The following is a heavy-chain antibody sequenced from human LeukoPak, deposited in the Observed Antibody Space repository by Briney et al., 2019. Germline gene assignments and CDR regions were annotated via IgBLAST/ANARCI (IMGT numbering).Heavy chain of an antibody. D-gene: IGHD4-23*01. CDR3: ARDGMATVVTPSY. CDR1: GGSISSYY. Sequence: SETLSLTCTVSGGSISSYYWSWIWQPPGKGLEWIGYIYYSGSTNYNPSLKSRVTISVDTSKNQFSLKLSSVTAADTAVYYCARDGMATVVTPSYWGQGTLVTVSS. CDR2: IYYSGST. V-gene: IGHV4-59*12. J-gene: IGHJ4*02.